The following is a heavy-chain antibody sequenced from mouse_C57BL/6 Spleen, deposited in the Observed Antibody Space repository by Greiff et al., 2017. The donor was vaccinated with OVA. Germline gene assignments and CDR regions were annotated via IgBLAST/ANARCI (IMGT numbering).Heavy chain of an antibody. CDR2: IYPGDGDS. V-gene: IGHV1-80*01. J-gene: IGHJ2*01. D-gene: IGHD1-1*01. CDR3: ARSYYGDGYFDY. CDR1: GYAFSSYW. Sequence: VQLQQSGAELVKPGASVKISCKASGYAFSSYWMNWVKQRPGKGLEWIGQIYPGDGDSNYNGKFKGKATLTADKSSSTAYMELRSLTSAVSAVYVCARSYYGDGYFDYWGQGTTLTVSS.